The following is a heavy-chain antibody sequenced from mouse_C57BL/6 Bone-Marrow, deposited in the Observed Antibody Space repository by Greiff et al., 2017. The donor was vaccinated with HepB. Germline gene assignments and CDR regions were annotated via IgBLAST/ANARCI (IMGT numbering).Heavy chain of an antibody. V-gene: IGHV1-53*01. CDR3: ARSILRYYYFDY. CDR2: INPSNGGT. J-gene: IGHJ2*01. D-gene: IGHD1-1*01. Sequence: LQESGTELVKPGASVKLSCKASGYTFTSYWMHWVKQRPGQGLEWIGNINPSNGGTNYNEKFKSKATLTVDKSSSTAYMQLSSLTSEDSAVYYCARSILRYYYFDYWGQGTTLTVSS. CDR1: GYTFTSYW.